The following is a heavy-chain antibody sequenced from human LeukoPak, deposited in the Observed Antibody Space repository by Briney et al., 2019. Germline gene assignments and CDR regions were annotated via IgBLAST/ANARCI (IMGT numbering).Heavy chain of an antibody. CDR3: ARGLRTSPRGY. J-gene: IGHJ4*02. CDR1: GFTFSSYS. CDR2: ISSSSSYI. D-gene: IGHD1-14*01. Sequence: PGGSLRLSCAASGFTFSSYSMNWVRQAPGKGLEWVSSISSSSSYIYYADSVKGRFTISRDNAKNSLYLQTNSLRAEDTAVYYCARGLRTSPRGYWGQGTLVTVSS. V-gene: IGHV3-21*01.